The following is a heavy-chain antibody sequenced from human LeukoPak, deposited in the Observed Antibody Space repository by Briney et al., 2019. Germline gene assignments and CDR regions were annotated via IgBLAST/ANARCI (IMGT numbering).Heavy chain of an antibody. V-gene: IGHV4-34*01. J-gene: IGHJ5*02. CDR3: ARHEGLLIKA. D-gene: IGHD3/OR15-3a*01. CDR1: GGSFSGYY. Sequence: SETLSLTCAVYGGSFSGYYWSWIRQPPGKGLGWIGEINHSGSTNYNPSLKSRVTISVDTSKNQFSLKLSSVTAADAAVYYCARHEGLLIKAWGQGTLVTVSS. CDR2: INHSGST.